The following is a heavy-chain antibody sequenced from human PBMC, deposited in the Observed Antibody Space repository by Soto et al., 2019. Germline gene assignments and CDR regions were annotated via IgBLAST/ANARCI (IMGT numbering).Heavy chain of an antibody. CDR1: GFTFSSYG. J-gene: IGHJ6*03. D-gene: IGHD3-3*01. CDR2: IWYDGSNK. CDR3: ARVSGAAYDFWSAPVGYYYMDV. Sequence: GGSLRLSCAASGFTFSSYGMHWVRQAPGKGLEWVAVIWYDGSNKYYADSVKGRFTISRDNSKNTLYLQMNSLRAEDTAVYYCARVSGAAYDFWSAPVGYYYMDVWGKGTTVTVSS. V-gene: IGHV3-33*01.